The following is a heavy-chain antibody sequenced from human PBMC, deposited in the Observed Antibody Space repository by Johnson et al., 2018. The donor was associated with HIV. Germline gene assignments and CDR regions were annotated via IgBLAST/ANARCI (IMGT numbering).Heavy chain of an antibody. V-gene: IGHV3-74*01. J-gene: IGHJ3*02. CDR2: ISIDGSST. Sequence: VQLVESGGGLVQPGGSLRLSSAASGFTFSSYWMHWVRQTPGKGLVWVSRISIDGSSTTYADSVKGRFTISRDNAKNTLYLQMNSLRAEDMAVYYCAREGPSERAGFDIWGQGTMVTVSS. CDR3: AREGPSERAGFDI. CDR1: GFTFSSYW.